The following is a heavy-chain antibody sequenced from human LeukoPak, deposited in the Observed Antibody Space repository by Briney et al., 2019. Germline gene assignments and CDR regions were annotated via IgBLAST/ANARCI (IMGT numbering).Heavy chain of an antibody. CDR2: ISLSGLT. CDR3: TRENGAFSPFGF. Sequence: PSETLSLTCGVSGGSITTTNFWSWARQAPGQGLEWIGEISLSGLTNYNSSLSSRVTISLDRAKNHLSLNLRSVTVADTAIYYCTRENGAFSPFGFWGQGTVVTVSS. D-gene: IGHD2-8*01. J-gene: IGHJ4*02. V-gene: IGHV4-4*02. CDR1: GGSITTTNF.